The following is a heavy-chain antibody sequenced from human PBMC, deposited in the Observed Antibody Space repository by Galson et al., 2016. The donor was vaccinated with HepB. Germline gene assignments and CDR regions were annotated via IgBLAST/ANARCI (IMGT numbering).Heavy chain of an antibody. CDR3: ARDRFGAPYYYGMDV. Sequence: SLRLSCAASGFTFSGYAMHWVRQAPGKGLEWVAVISFDGNTKYYADSVKGRFTFSRDNPKDTVYLQMNSLRAEDTAVYYCARDRFGAPYYYGMDVWGQGTTVIVSS. D-gene: IGHD3-10*01. CDR1: GFTFSGYA. J-gene: IGHJ6*02. V-gene: IGHV3-30*04. CDR2: ISFDGNTK.